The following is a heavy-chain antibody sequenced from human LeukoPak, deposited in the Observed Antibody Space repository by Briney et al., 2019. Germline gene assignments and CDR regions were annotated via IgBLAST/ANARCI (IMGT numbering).Heavy chain of an antibody. J-gene: IGHJ6*03. CDR1: DDSITMYY. CDR2: VDHTGST. D-gene: IGHD1-1*01. CDR3: ARGRVSSSTWYSTYDYYFYMDV. Sequence: AETLTLSCSVSDDSITMYYWTWLRQPPGKGLEWVGYVDHTGSTNFNPSFNGRVSISRDTTKNLSSLQLRSVTAADTAVYFCARGRVSSSTWYSTYDYYFYMDVWGKGTTVTVSS. V-gene: IGHV4-59*12.